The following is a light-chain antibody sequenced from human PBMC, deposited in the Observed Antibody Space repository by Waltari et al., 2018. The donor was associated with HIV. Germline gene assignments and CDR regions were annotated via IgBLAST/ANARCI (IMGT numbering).Light chain of an antibody. CDR3: CSYAGRSIYV. CDR2: DVT. J-gene: IGLJ1*01. Sequence: QPALTQPASVSGSPGQSIPLSCSGTSSDIGTYALVSWYQQHPGKAPKVIVYDVTKRPSGTSDRFSGSKSGNTASLTISGLQAEDEADYYCCSYAGRSIYVFGTGTTVTVL. CDR1: SSDIGTYAL. V-gene: IGLV2-23*02.